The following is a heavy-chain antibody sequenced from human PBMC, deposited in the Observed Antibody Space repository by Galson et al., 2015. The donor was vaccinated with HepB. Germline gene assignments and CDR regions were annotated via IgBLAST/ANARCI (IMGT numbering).Heavy chain of an antibody. V-gene: IGHV1-2*02. J-gene: IGHJ3*02. CDR3: AVNWGFRGDAFDI. Sequence: SVKVSCKASGYTFTGYYMHWLRQAPGQGLEWMGWINPNSGGTNYAQKFQGRVTMTRDTSISTAYMELSRLRSDDTAVYYCAVNWGFRGDAFDIWGQGTMVTVSS. D-gene: IGHD7-27*01. CDR2: INPNSGGT. CDR1: GYTFTGYY.